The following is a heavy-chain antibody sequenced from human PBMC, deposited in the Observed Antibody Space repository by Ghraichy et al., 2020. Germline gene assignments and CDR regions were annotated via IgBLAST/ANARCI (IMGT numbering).Heavy chain of an antibody. V-gene: IGHV3-30*04. CDR2: ISFDGSEK. J-gene: IGHJ3*02. Sequence: GGSLRLSCAASGFTFSAYTLHWVRQAPGKGLEWVSIISFDGSEKYYTDSVKGRFTISRDTSRNTVYLQMNSLRAEDTAVYYCVRQIVVVISTRRGPFDIWGQGTMVTVSS. CDR1: GFTFSAYT. D-gene: IGHD3-22*01. CDR3: VRQIVVVISTRRGPFDI.